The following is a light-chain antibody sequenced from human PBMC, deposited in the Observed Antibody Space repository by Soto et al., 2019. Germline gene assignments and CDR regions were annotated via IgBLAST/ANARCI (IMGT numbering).Light chain of an antibody. Sequence: EIVLTQSPGTLSLSPGERATLSCRASQSVSSSYLAWYQQKPGQAPRLLIYGASSRATGIPDRFSGSGSGTDFTLTISRLEGEDFAVYYCQQYGSSHWTFGQGTKVEIK. CDR3: QQYGSSHWT. CDR2: GAS. J-gene: IGKJ1*01. V-gene: IGKV3-20*01. CDR1: QSVSSSY.